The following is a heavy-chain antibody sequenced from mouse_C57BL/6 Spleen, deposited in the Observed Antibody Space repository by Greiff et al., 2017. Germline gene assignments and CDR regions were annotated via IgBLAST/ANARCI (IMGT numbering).Heavy chain of an antibody. Sequence: VQLQQSGAELVRPGASVKLSCTASGFNFTDYYMHWVKQRPEQGLEWIGWIYPENGDTEYDSKFQGTATLTADPSSNTAYLQRSSLTSEDTAVYYCTKKEQTGEYLGQGTRVTVS. J-gene: IGHJ2*03. CDR3: TKKEQTGEY. CDR1: GFNFTDYY. CDR2: IYPENGDT. V-gene: IGHV14-4*01.